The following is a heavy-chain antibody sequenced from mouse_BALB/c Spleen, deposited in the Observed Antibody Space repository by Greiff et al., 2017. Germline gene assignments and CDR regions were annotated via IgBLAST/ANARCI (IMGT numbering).Heavy chain of an antibody. CDR2: IYPSDSYT. J-gene: IGHJ3*01. V-gene: IGHV1-69*02. CDR3: TRDVITSWFAY. CDR1: GYTFTSYW. D-gene: IGHD2-4*01. Sequence: QVQLQQPGAELVRPGASVKLSCKASGYTFTSYWINWVKQRPGQGLEWIGNIYPSDSYTNYNQKFKDKATLTVDKSSSTAYMQLSSPTSEDSAVYYCTRDVITSWFAYWGQGTLVTVSA.